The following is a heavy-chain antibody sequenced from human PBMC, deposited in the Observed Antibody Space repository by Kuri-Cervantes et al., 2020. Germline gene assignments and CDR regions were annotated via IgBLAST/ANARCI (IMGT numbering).Heavy chain of an antibody. J-gene: IGHJ4*02. D-gene: IGHD6-19*01. Sequence: GGSLRLSCAASGFTFSSYSMNWVRQAPGKGLEWVSSISSSSSYIYYADSVKGRFTISRDNAENSLYLQMNSLRAEDTAVYYCARDSKVIAVATEFDYWGQGTLVTVSS. CDR3: ARDSKVIAVATEFDY. CDR1: GFTFSSYS. CDR2: ISSSSSYI. V-gene: IGHV3-21*01.